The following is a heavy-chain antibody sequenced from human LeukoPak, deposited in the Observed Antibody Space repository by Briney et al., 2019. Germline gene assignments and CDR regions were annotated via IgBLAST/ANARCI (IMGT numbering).Heavy chain of an antibody. CDR2: IIGSGDNS. CDR1: GFTFSSNA. CDR3: AKVAVRWSFDY. J-gene: IGHJ4*02. D-gene: IGHD4-23*01. V-gene: IGHV3-23*01. Sequence: GGSLRLSCAASGFTFSSNAMSWVRQAPGKGQEGVSSIIGSGDNSYYAESVKGRFTISRDNSKNTLYLQMNSLRAEDTAVYYCAKVAVRWSFDYWGQGTLVTVSS.